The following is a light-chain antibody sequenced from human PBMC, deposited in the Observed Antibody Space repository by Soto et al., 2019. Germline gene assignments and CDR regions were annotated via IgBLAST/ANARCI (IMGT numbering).Light chain of an antibody. Sequence: QSALTQPPSASGSPGQSVTISCTGTSSDIGGYDHVSWYRQDPGKAPKVMIYEVTKRPSGVPDRFSGSKAGNTASLTVFGLQAEDEANYDCGSFAGPVWVFGGGTKLTVL. CDR2: EVT. V-gene: IGLV2-8*01. CDR1: SSDIGGYDH. J-gene: IGLJ3*02. CDR3: GSFAGPVWV.